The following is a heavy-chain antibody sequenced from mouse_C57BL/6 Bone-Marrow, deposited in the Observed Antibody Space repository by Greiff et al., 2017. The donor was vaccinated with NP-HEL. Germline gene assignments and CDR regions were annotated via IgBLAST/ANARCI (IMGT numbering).Heavy chain of an antibody. CDR3: ASQNWGGFAY. J-gene: IGHJ3*01. D-gene: IGHD4-1*01. CDR1: GYTFTSYW. CDR2: IDPSDSYT. Sequence: VQLQQPGAELVMPGASVKLSCKASGYTFTSYWMHWVKQRPGQGLEWIGEIDPSDSYTNYNQKFKGKSTLTVDKSSSTAYMQLSSLTSADSAVYYCASQNWGGFAYGGQGNRVTVSA. V-gene: IGHV1-69*01.